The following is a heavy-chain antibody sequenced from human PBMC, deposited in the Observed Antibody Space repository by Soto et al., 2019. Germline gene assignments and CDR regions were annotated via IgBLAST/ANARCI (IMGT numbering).Heavy chain of an antibody. CDR2: IYYSGST. CDR3: AREGVMALFDY. V-gene: IGHV4-59*01. J-gene: IGHJ4*02. Sequence: SETLSLTCTVSGGSISSYYWSWIRQPPGKGLEWIGYIYYSGSTNYNPSPKSRVTISVDTSKNQFSLKLSSVTAADTAVYYCAREGVMALFDYWGQGTLVTVSS. CDR1: GGSISSYY.